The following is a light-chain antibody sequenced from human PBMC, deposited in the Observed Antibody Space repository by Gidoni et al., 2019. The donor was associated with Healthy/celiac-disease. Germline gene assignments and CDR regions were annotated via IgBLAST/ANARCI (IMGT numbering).Light chain of an antibody. CDR3: CSYAGSYTWV. J-gene: IGLJ2*01. CDR1: SSDVGGYNY. V-gene: IGLV2-11*01. CDR2: DVS. Sequence: QHALTPPRPVSGSPGQSVTISCTGTSSDVGGYNYVSWYQPHPGKAAKLMLYDVSKRPSGVPDRFSGSKSGNTASLTISGLQAEDEADYYCCSYAGSYTWVFGGGTKLTVL.